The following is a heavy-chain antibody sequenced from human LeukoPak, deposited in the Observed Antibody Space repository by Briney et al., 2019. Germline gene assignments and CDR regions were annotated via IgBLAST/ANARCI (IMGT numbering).Heavy chain of an antibody. V-gene: IGHV3-11*04. D-gene: IGHD3-9*01. CDR2: ISSSGSTI. J-gene: IGHJ2*01. Sequence: GGSLRLSCAASGFTFSDYYMSWIRQAPGKGLEWVSYISSSGSTIYYADSVKGRFTISRDNAKNSLYLQMNSLRAEDTAVYYCARDPAIGILIGGRKWYFDLWGRGTLVTVS. CDR3: ARDPAIGILIGGRKWYFDL. CDR1: GFTFSDYY.